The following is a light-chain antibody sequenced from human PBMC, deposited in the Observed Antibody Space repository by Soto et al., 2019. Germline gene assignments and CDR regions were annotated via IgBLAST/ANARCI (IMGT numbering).Light chain of an antibody. V-gene: IGKV3-11*01. CDR2: GVS. CDR3: QQRSNWPRR. Sequence: EIVLTQTPATLSVSPGESATLSCSASHRVISYLAWYQQKPAQAPRLLIYGVSTRANGVPARFSGSGSGTDFTLTISSLEPEDFAVYYCQQRSNWPRRFGQGSKVDI. CDR1: HRVISY. J-gene: IGKJ1*01.